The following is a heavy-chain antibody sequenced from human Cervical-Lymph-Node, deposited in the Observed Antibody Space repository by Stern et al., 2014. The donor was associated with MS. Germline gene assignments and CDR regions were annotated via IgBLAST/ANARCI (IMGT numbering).Heavy chain of an antibody. V-gene: IGHV1-24*01. J-gene: IGHJ6*02. Sequence: QVQLVESGAEVKKPGASVKVSCKVSGYTLTELSMHWVRQAPGKGLEWMGGFDREEGETIYAQKFQGRVTMTEDTSTDTAYMELSSLRSEDTAVYYCATDRDDFRSGYSAPTKGYGLDVWGQGTTVTVTS. CDR2: FDREEGET. D-gene: IGHD3-3*01. CDR3: ATDRDDFRSGYSAPTKGYGLDV. CDR1: GYTLTELS.